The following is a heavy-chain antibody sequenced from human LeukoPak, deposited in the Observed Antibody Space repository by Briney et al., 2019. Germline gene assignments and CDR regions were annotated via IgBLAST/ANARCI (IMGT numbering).Heavy chain of an antibody. D-gene: IGHD2-15*01. CDR2: SGST. CDR3: ARDIVVVVAATPXXXYGMDV. Sequence: SGSTNYNPSLKSRVTISVDTSKTQFSLKLSSVTAADTAGYYCARDIVVVVAATPXXXYGMDVWGXXXXXXXSS. V-gene: IGHV4-34*01. J-gene: IGHJ6*02.